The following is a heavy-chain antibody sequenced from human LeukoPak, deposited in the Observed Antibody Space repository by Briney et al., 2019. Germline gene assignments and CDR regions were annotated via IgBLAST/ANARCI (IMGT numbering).Heavy chain of an antibody. D-gene: IGHD6-13*01. Sequence: PSETLSLTCTVPGGSISSYYWSWIRQPPGKGLEWIGYIYDSGTTNYFPALKSRVTISVDTSKNQFSLKLSSVTAADTAVYYCARGVFIAAAQYGYWGQGTLVTVSS. CDR3: ARGVFIAAAQYGY. CDR1: GGSISSYY. J-gene: IGHJ4*02. V-gene: IGHV4-59*13. CDR2: IYDSGTT.